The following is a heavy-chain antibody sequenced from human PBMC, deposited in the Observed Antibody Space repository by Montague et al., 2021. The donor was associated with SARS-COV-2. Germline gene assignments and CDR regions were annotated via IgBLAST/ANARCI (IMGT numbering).Heavy chain of an antibody. J-gene: IGHJ4*02. D-gene: IGHD6-13*01. CDR2: TYYRSKWYN. CDR3: ARGGSWLYYFDY. Sequence: CAISGDSVSSNSAACNWIRQSPSIGLEWLGRTYYRSKWYNDYAVSVKSRITINPDTSKNQFSLQLNSVTPEDTAVYYCARGGSWLYYFDYWGQGTLVTVSS. V-gene: IGHV6-1*01. CDR1: GDSVSSNSAA.